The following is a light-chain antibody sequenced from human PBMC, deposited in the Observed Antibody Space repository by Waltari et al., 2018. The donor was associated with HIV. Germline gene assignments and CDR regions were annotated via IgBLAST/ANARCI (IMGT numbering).Light chain of an antibody. CDR2: DLI. Sequence: QSALAPSRSVSGSPGKAIPISCTGTSNEVGAYNYVSWYQKHPSRTPRLLIFDLIKRPPGVPDRFSGSKSGTSASLTISGLQAEAEADYSCCSSAGSYIFVFGTGTKVTV. CDR3: CSSAGSYIFV. J-gene: IGLJ1*01. CDR1: SNEVGAYNY. V-gene: IGLV2-11*01.